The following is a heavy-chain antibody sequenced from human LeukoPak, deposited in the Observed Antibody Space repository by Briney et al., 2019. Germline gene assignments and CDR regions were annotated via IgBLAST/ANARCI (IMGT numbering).Heavy chain of an antibody. CDR1: GYTFTDYY. D-gene: IGHD6-6*01. Sequence: ASVKVSCKASGYTFTDYYMHWVRQAPGQEREWMGWINPNSGGTNYAQKIQGRVTMTRDTSISTAYMELSRLRSDDTAVYYCARDYSAQIAARPPVNWFDPWSQGTLVTVSS. CDR3: ARDYSAQIAARPPVNWFDP. CDR2: INPNSGGT. J-gene: IGHJ5*02. V-gene: IGHV1-2*02.